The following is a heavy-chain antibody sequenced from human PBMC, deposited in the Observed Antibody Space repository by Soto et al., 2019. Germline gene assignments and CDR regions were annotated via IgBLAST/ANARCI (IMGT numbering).Heavy chain of an antibody. CDR2: ISGSGDST. V-gene: IGHV3-23*01. CDR3: ARRSSSWYFDY. D-gene: IGHD6-13*01. CDR1: GFTFSNYA. J-gene: IGHJ4*02. Sequence: EVQLLESGGGLVQPGGSLRLSCAASGFTFSNYAMNWVRQAPGKGLEWVSVISGSGDSTYYADSVKGRFTISRDSSKNTLYLQMNSLRAEDTAVYYCARRSSSWYFDYGGQGTLVTVSS.